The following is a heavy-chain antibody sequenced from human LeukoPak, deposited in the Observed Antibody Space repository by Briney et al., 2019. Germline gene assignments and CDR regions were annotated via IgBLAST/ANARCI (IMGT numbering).Heavy chain of an antibody. D-gene: IGHD7-27*01. J-gene: IGHJ6*02. CDR1: GFTFSSYA. V-gene: IGHV3-23*01. CDR2: ISGSGGST. CDR3: AKVQTGDRYYYYGMDV. Sequence: GGSLRLSCAASGFTFSSYAMSWVRQAPGKGLEWVSAISGSGGSTYYADSVKGRFTISRDNSRNTLYLQMNSLRAEDTAVYYCAKVQTGDRYYYYGMDVWGQGTTVTVSS.